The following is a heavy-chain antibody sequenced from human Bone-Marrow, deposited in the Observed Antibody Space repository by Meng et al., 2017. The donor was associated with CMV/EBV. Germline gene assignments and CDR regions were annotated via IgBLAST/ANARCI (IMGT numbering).Heavy chain of an antibody. V-gene: IGHV2-5*01. CDR2: IYWNDDK. J-gene: IGHJ5*02. CDR1: GFSLSTSGVG. Sequence: SGPTLVKPTPTLTLTCTFSGFSLSTSGVGVGWIRQPPGKALEWLALIYWNDDKRYSPSLKSRLTITKDTSKNQVVLTMTNMDPVDTATYYCAHSQGDPYCVGDCYMWFDPWGQGNLVNVAS. CDR3: AHSQGDPYCVGDCYMWFDP. D-gene: IGHD2-21*01.